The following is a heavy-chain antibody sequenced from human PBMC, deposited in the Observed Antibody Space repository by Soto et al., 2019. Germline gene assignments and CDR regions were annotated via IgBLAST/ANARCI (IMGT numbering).Heavy chain of an antibody. Sequence: SETLSLTCTVSGGSISSSSYYWGWIRQPPGKGLEWIGSIYYSGSTYYNPSLKSRVTISVDTSKNQFSLKLSSVTAADTAVYYCAKHGADYDILTGSAPFDYWGQGTLVTVSS. CDR2: IYYSGST. J-gene: IGHJ4*02. CDR3: AKHGADYDILTGSAPFDY. V-gene: IGHV4-39*01. CDR1: GGSISSSSYY. D-gene: IGHD3-9*01.